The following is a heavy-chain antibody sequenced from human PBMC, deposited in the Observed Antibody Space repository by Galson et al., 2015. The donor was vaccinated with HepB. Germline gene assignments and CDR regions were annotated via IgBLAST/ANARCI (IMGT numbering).Heavy chain of an antibody. CDR2: ITSNGGTI. Sequence: SLRLSCAASGFTFCSYAMHWVRQAPGKGLEFVSAITSNGGTIYYGNSVKGRFTISRDNSKNTLYLQMGSLRAEDMAVYYCARDGYTYGTDAFDMWGQGTMVTVSS. CDR1: GFTFCSYA. D-gene: IGHD5-18*01. V-gene: IGHV3-64*01. CDR3: ARDGYTYGTDAFDM. J-gene: IGHJ3*02.